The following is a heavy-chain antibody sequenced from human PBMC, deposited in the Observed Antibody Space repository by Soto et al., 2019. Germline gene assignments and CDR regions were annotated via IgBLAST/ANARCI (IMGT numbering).Heavy chain of an antibody. CDR1: GGSISSYY. D-gene: IGHD3-3*01. Sequence: PSETLSLTCTVSGGSISSYYWSWIRQPAGKGLEWIGRIYTSGSTNYNPSLKSRVTMSVDTSKNQFSLKLSSVTAADTAVYYCARDLGGYDFWSGYYLYFDYWGQGTLVTVSS. V-gene: IGHV4-4*07. J-gene: IGHJ4*02. CDR3: ARDLGGYDFWSGYYLYFDY. CDR2: IYTSGST.